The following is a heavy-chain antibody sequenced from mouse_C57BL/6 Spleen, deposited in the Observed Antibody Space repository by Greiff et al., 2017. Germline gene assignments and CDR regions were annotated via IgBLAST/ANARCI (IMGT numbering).Heavy chain of an antibody. CDR1: GFSFNTYA. J-gene: IGHJ3*01. V-gene: IGHV10-1*01. D-gene: IGHD2-4*01. Sequence: EVQLVESGGGLVQPKGSLKLSCAASGFSFNTYAMNWVRQAPGKGLEWVACIRSKSNNYATYYADSVKDRFTISRDDSESMLYLQMNNLKTEDTAMYYCVRGGAHYDPTTGAYWGQGTLVTVSA. CDR2: IRSKSNNYAT. CDR3: VRGGAHYDPTTGAY.